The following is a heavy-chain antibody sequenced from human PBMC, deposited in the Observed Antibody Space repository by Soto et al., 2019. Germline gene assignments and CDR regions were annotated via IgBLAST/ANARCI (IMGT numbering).Heavy chain of an antibody. V-gene: IGHV3-30-3*01. CDR2: ISYDGSNK. CDR1: GFTFSSYA. Sequence: GGSLRLSFAASGFTFSSYAMPWVRQAPGKGLEWVAVISYDGSNKYYADSVKGRFTISRDNAKNTLYLQMNSLRAEDTAVYYCARDVLSHYYYGMDVGGQGTTVTVSS. D-gene: IGHD3-16*01. CDR3: ARDVLSHYYYGMDV. J-gene: IGHJ6*02.